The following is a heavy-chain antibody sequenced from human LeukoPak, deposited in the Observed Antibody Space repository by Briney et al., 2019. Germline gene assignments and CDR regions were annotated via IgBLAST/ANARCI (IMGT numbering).Heavy chain of an antibody. D-gene: IGHD2-15*01. CDR2: IYTSGST. Sequence: SETLSLTCTVSGGSISSRSYYWSWIRQPAGKGLEWIGRIYTSGSTNYNPSLKSRVTISIDTSKNQFSLKLSSVTAADTAVYYCAREAGIFERMGGDAFDIWGQGTMVTVSS. V-gene: IGHV4-61*02. CDR1: GGSISSRSYY. CDR3: AREAGIFERMGGDAFDI. J-gene: IGHJ3*02.